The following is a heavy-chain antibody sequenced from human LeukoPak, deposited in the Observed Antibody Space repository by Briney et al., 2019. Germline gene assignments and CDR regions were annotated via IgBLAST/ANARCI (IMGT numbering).Heavy chain of an antibody. V-gene: IGHV4-30-4*01. CDR3: ARAHGSDAFDI. CDR1: GGSISSGDYY. Sequence: SETLSLTCTVSGGSISSGDYYWSWIRQPPGKGLEWIEYIYYSGSTYYNPSLKSRVTISVDTSKNQFSLKLSSVTAADTAVYYCARAHGSDAFDIWGQGTMVTVSS. J-gene: IGHJ3*02. CDR2: IYYSGST.